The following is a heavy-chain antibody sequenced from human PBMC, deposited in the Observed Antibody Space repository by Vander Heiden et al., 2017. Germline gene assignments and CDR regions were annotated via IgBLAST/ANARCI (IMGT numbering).Heavy chain of an antibody. CDR1: GGTFSSYA. Sequence: QVQLVQSGAEVKKPGSSVKVSCKASGGTFSSYAINWVRQAPGQGLGWMGGIIPMFGTTNYAQKFQGRVTITADESTNTAYMELSSLRSEATALYFCAICTLSSDRFRCFDYWGQGTLVTVSS. J-gene: IGHJ4*02. CDR3: AICTLSSDRFRCFDY. CDR2: IIPMFGTT. V-gene: IGHV1-69*01. D-gene: IGHD6-6*01.